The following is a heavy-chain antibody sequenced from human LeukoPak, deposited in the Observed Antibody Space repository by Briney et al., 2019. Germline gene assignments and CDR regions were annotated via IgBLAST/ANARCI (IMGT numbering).Heavy chain of an antibody. J-gene: IGHJ5*02. CDR2: ISSRGSHI. D-gene: IGHD2-21*01. CDR1: GFTFSSFS. V-gene: IGHV3-21*06. CDR3: ARANCGGECHSSSGIYASWFDP. Sequence: GGSLRLSCAASGFTFSSFSMNWVRQAPGKGLEWVSSISSRGSHIYYVDSVKGRFTISRDNAKNSLYLQMNSLTAEDTAVYYCARANCGGECHSSSGIYASWFDPWGQGTLVTVSS.